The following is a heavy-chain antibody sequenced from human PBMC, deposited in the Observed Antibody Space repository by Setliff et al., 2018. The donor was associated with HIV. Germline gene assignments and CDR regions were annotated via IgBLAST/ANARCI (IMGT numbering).Heavy chain of an antibody. Sequence: ASVKVSCKASGGTISNSGISWVRQAPGQGLEWMGGFLPMLGISNYAQKFQCRVTITADESTSTVYMELSSLRSEDTAVYYCARVVITFGDIIVTPGAFDIWGPGTKVTVSS. CDR1: GGTISNSG. CDR3: ARVVITFGDIIVTPGAFDI. D-gene: IGHD3-16*02. V-gene: IGHV1-69*10. J-gene: IGHJ3*02. CDR2: FLPMLGIS.